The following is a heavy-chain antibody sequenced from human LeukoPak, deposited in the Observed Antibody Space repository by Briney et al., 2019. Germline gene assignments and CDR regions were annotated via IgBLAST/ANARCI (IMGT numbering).Heavy chain of an antibody. V-gene: IGHV3-7*01. CDR1: GFTFSNYA. D-gene: IGHD3-22*01. Sequence: TGGSLRLSCVASGFTFSNYAMSWVRQAPGKGLEWVANIKQDGSQKDYADSVKGRFTISRDNAKHSLYLQMNGLRAEDTAVYFCARDQSPFSGYDYDAFDYWGQGTLVTVSS. CDR2: IKQDGSQK. J-gene: IGHJ4*02. CDR3: ARDQSPFSGYDYDAFDY.